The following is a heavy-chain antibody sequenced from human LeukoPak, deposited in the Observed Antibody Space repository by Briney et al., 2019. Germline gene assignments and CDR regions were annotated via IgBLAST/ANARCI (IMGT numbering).Heavy chain of an antibody. CDR2: INSDGSST. V-gene: IGHV3-74*01. CDR1: GFTFGSYR. CDR3: ASTVSRRDGYNFIT. Sequence: PGGSLRLSCAASGFTFGSYRMHWVRQAPGKGLVWVSRINSDGSSTGYADAVKGRFTVSRDNAKNTLYLQMNSLRAEDTALYYCASTVSRRDGYNFITWGQGTLVIVSS. J-gene: IGHJ5*02. D-gene: IGHD5-24*01.